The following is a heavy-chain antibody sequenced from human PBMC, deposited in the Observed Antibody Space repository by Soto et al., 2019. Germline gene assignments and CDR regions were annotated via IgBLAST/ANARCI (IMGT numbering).Heavy chain of an antibody. CDR1: GFTFFTYA. J-gene: IGHJ4*02. V-gene: IGHV3-23*01. D-gene: IGHD1-1*01. Sequence: GGSLRLSCAASGFTFFTYAMSWVRQAPGKGLEWVSSITDSGDSTYYADSVKGRFTISRDNSKNTLYLQMKSLRAEDTAVYYCAKATPVATLIFDYWGKGTMGTV. CDR2: ITDSGDST. CDR3: AKATPVATLIFDY.